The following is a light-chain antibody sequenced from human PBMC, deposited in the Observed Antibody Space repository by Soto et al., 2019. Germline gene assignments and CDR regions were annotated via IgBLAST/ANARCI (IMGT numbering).Light chain of an antibody. CDR3: QQYNDWPRT. CDR2: GAS. Sequence: ETVMTQTPATLSVSPGDRATHSCRASQSVISTYLAWYQQKPGQAPRLLIYGASSRATGIPARFSGSGSETDFTLTISRLKPEDSAVYYCQQYNDWPRTFGQGTKVDIK. J-gene: IGKJ1*01. V-gene: IGKV3-15*01. CDR1: QSVISTY.